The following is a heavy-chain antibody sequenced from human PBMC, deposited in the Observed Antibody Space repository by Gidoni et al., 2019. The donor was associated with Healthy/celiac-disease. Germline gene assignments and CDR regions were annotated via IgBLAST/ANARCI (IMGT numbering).Heavy chain of an antibody. CDR3: AGTIVATIWWGTFGVYYFDY. D-gene: IGHD5-12*01. CDR1: GGSISSSRYY. CDR2: IYYSGST. Sequence: QLQLQESGPGLVKPSETLSLTCTVSGGSISSSRYYWGWIRQPPGKGLEWIGNIYYSGSTYYNPSLKSRVTISVDTSKNQFSLKLSSVTAADTAVYYCAGTIVATIWWGTFGVYYFDYWGQGTLVTVSS. V-gene: IGHV4-39*01. J-gene: IGHJ4*02.